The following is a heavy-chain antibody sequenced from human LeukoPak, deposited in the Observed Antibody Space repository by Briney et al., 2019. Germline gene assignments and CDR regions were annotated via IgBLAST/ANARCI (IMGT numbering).Heavy chain of an antibody. CDR3: AREGTYYDSSGYYF. CDR2: INPNSGGT. CDR1: GYTFTGYY. D-gene: IGHD3-22*01. Sequence: GASVKVSCKASGYTFTGYYMHWVRQAPGQGLEWMGWINPNSGGTNYAQKFQGWVTMTRDTSISTAYMELSRLRSEDTAVYYCAREGTYYDSSGYYFWGQGTLVTVSS. J-gene: IGHJ4*02. V-gene: IGHV1-2*04.